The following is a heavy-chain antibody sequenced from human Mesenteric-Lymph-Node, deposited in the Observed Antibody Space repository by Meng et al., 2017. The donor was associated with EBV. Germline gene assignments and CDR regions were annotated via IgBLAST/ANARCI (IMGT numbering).Heavy chain of an antibody. D-gene: IGHD3-10*01. Sequence: QVQLQESGPGLVKPSQTLSLTCAVSGDSISTDNFWTWVRQTPGQGLEWIGEISHRGSVNNNPSLKSRVAISLDKSKNQFSLQLTSVTAADTAVYYCARDFHHDYYGSGNYPNWGQGTLVTVAS. CDR3: ARDFHHDYYGSGNYPN. CDR1: GDSISTDNF. V-gene: IGHV4-4*02. J-gene: IGHJ4*02. CDR2: ISHRGSV.